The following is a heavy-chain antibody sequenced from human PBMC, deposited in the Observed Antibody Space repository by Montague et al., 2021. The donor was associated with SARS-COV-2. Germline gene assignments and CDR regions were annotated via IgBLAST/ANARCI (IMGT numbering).Heavy chain of an antibody. CDR2: IYYSGST. CDR1: GGSNSSSSYY. CDR3: AREGGWLSRGSYYFDY. Sequence: SETLSLTCTVSGGSNSSSSYYWGWIRQPPGKGLEWIGSIYYSGSTYCNPSLKSRVTISVDTSKNQFSLKLSSVTAADTAVYYCAREGGWLSRGSYYFDYWGQGTLVTVSS. D-gene: IGHD3-22*01. V-gene: IGHV4-39*07. J-gene: IGHJ4*02.